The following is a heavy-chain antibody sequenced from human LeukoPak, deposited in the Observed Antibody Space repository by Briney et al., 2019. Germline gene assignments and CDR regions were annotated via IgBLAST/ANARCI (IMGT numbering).Heavy chain of an antibody. J-gene: IGHJ4*02. V-gene: IGHV3-30*03. CDR2: ISYDGSNK. Sequence: GGSLRLSCAASGFTFNNYAMHWVRQAPGKGLEWVAFISYDGSNKYYADSVKGRFTISRDNSKNTVYLQMNSLRAEDTAVYYCARGPYSSSWNYFDYWGQGTLVTVSS. CDR1: GFTFNNYA. CDR3: ARGPYSSSWNYFDY. D-gene: IGHD6-13*01.